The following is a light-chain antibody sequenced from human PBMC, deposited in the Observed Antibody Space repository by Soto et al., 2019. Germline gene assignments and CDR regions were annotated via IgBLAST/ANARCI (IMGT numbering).Light chain of an antibody. CDR3: QQYGSSRT. V-gene: IGKV3-20*01. Sequence: EIVLTQSPGTLSLSPGERATLSCRASQSVSSSYLAWYQQKPGQAPRLLIYGASSRATGIPDRFSGSGSGTEFNLTVSRLEPEDFAVYYCQQYGSSRTFGQGTNVEIK. CDR1: QSVSSSY. J-gene: IGKJ1*01. CDR2: GAS.